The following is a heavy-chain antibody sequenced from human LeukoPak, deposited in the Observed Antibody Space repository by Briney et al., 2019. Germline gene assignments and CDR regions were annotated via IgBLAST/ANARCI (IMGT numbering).Heavy chain of an antibody. CDR2: ISAYNGNT. D-gene: IGHD6-19*01. J-gene: IGHJ4*02. Sequence: ASVKVSCKASGYTFTSYGISWVRQAPGQGLEWMGWISAYNGNTNYAQKLQGRVTMTRNTSISTAYMELSSLRSEDTAVYYCARGHFLGKVPGIAVAGVDYWGQGTLVTVSS. CDR1: GYTFTSYG. V-gene: IGHV1-18*01. CDR3: ARGHFLGKVPGIAVAGVDY.